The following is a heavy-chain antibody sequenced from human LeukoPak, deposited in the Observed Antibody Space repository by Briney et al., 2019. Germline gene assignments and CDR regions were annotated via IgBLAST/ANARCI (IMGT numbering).Heavy chain of an antibody. CDR3: ARDRGSGSYRAFDI. CDR1: GFTFSSYV. CDR2: ISYDGSNK. V-gene: IGHV3-30*04. Sequence: GGSLRLSCAASGFTFSSYVIHWVRQAPGKGLDWVAVISYDGSNKYYADSVKGRFTISRDNSKNTLYLQMNSLRVVDTAVYYCARDRGSGSYRAFDIWGQGTMVTVSS. J-gene: IGHJ3*02. D-gene: IGHD1-26*01.